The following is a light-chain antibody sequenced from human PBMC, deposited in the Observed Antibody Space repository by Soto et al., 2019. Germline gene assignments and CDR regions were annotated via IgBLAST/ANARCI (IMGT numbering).Light chain of an antibody. CDR2: SDD. CDR3: ASWEDSLNGWV. CDR1: SSNVGSNT. Sequence: QAVVTQPPSASGTPGQRVTISCSGSSSNVGSNTVSWYQQLPGTAPKVLIYSDDQRPSGVPDRFSGSRSGSSAFLAISGLQSGDEADYYCASWEDSLNGWVIGGGTKLTVL. V-gene: IGLV1-44*01. J-gene: IGLJ3*02.